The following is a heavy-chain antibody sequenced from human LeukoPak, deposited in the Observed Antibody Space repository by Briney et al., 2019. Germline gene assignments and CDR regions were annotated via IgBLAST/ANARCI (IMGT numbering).Heavy chain of an antibody. CDR1: GGTFSSYA. D-gene: IGHD6-19*01. CDR3: ARPSGWSFAEYFQH. V-gene: IGHV1-69*06. Sequence: SVKVSCQASGGTFSSYAISWVRQAPGQGLEWMGGIIPIFGTANYAQKFQGRVTITADKSTSTAYMELSSLRSEDTAVYYCARPSGWSFAEYFQHWGQGTLVTVSS. CDR2: IIPIFGTA. J-gene: IGHJ1*01.